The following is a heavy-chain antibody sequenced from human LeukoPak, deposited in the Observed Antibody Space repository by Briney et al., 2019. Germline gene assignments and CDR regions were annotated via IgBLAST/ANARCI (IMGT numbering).Heavy chain of an antibody. D-gene: IGHD3-3*01. CDR3: ARDYDFWSGYYSPTRGYFGY. CDR2: IRYDGSNK. J-gene: IGHJ4*02. V-gene: IGHV3-30*02. CDR1: GFTFSGSG. Sequence: GGSLRLSCAASGFTFSGSGMHWVRQAPGKGLEWVTFIRYDGSNKYYADSVKGRFTISRDNSKNTLYLQMDSLRAEDTAVYYCARDYDFWSGYYSPTRGYFGYWGQGTLVTVSS.